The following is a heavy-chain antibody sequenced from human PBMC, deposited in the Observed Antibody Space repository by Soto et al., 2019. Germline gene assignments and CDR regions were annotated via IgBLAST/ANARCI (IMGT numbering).Heavy chain of an antibody. CDR2: IWSDGSDQ. J-gene: IGHJ6*02. Sequence: QVELVESGGGVVQPRKSLRLSCVASGFSIRTYGMHWVRQAPGKGLEWVAVIWSDGSDQLYADSMKGRLTISRDNAKNTLYLQVNSLRADDTAAYFCATEPRMSSRGRGGMDVWGHGTTVIVSS. CDR1: GFSIRTYG. CDR3: ATEPRMSSRGRGGMDV. D-gene: IGHD3-10*01. V-gene: IGHV3-33*01.